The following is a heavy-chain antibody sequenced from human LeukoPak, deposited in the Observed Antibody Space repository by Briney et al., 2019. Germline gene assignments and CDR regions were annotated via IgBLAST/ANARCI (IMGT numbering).Heavy chain of an antibody. CDR1: GFTFTSSA. Sequence: ASVKVSCKASGFTFTSSAMQWVRQARGQRLEWIGGIVVGSGNTNYAQKFQERVTITRDMSTSTAYMELSSLRSEDTAVYYCAAAPLVKSSGWYEPNDYWGQGTLVTVSS. V-gene: IGHV1-58*02. CDR2: IVVGSGNT. D-gene: IGHD6-19*01. CDR3: AAAPLVKSSGWYEPNDY. J-gene: IGHJ4*02.